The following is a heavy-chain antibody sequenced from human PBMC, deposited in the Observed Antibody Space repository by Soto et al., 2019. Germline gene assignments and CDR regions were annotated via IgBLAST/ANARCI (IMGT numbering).Heavy chain of an antibody. V-gene: IGHV5-51*01. CDR1: GYSFTSYW. J-gene: IGHJ3*02. CDR3: ASSTGRNIVATPAFDI. Sequence: GESLKISCKGSGYSFTSYWIGWVRQMPGKSLEWMGIIYPGDSDTRYSPSFQGQVTISADKSISTAYLQWSSLKASDTAMYYCASSTGRNIVATPAFDIWGQGTMVTVSS. CDR2: IYPGDSDT. D-gene: IGHD5-12*01.